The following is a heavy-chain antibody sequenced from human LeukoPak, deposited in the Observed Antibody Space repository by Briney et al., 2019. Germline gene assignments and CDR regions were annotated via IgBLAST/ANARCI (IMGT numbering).Heavy chain of an antibody. CDR3: VREYSSSSGRAFDI. J-gene: IGHJ3*02. D-gene: IGHD6-6*01. CDR1: GFTFSSYW. Sequence: GGSLRLSCAASGFTFSSYWMHWVRQAPGKGLVWVSRISTDGSSTNSADSVKGRLTISRDNAKNTLYLQMNSLRAEDTAVFYCVREYSSSSGRAFDIWGQGTMVTVSP. V-gene: IGHV3-74*01. CDR2: ISTDGSST.